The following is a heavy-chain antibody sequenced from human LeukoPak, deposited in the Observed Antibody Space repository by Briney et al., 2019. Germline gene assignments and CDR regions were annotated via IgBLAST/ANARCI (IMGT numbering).Heavy chain of an antibody. CDR3: ARGSYSSSWRGAFDI. J-gene: IGHJ3*02. D-gene: IGHD6-13*01. CDR2: ISAYNGNT. V-gene: IGHV1-18*01. CDR1: GYTFTIYG. Sequence: ASVKVSCKASGYTFTIYGISWVRQAPGQGLEWMGWISAYNGNTNYAQQLQGRVTMTTDTSTSTAYMELRSLRSDDTAVYYCARGSYSSSWRGAFDIWGQGTMVTVSS.